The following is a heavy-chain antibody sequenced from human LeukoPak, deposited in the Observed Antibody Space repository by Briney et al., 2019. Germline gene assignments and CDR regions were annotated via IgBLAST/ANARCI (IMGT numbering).Heavy chain of an antibody. Sequence: PSETLSLTCAVYGGSFSGYYWSWIRQPPGKGLEWIGEINHSGSTNYNPSLKSRVTISVDTSKNQFSLKLSSVTAADTAVYYCASVEMATIIPWGQGTLVTVSS. D-gene: IGHD5-24*01. J-gene: IGHJ5*02. CDR3: ASVEMATIIP. CDR1: GGSFSGYY. V-gene: IGHV4-34*01. CDR2: INHSGST.